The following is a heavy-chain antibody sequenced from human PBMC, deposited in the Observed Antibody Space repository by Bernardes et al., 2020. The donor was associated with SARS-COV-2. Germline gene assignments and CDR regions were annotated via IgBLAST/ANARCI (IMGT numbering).Heavy chain of an antibody. CDR1: GGSISSYY. V-gene: IGHV4-59*01. CDR2: IYYSGST. CDR3: ASALGYCSGGSCYNYGMDV. D-gene: IGHD2-15*01. J-gene: IGHJ6*02. Sequence: SETLSLTCTVSGGSISSYYWSWIRQPPGEGLEWIGYIYYSGSTNYNPSLKSRVTISVDTSKNQFSLKLSSVTAADTAVYYCASALGYCSGGSCYNYGMDVWGQGTTVTVSS.